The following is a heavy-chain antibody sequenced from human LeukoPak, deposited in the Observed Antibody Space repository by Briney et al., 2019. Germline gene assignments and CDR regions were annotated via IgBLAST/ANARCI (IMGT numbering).Heavy chain of an antibody. V-gene: IGHV3-23*01. J-gene: IGHJ4*02. Sequence: GGSLRLSCAASGFTFSTFAMIWVRQPPGKGLEWVSSIFPSGGEIHYADSVRGRFTISRDNSKSTLSLQMNSLRAEDTAVYYCARGQLYYDSSGFDYWGQGTLVTVSS. CDR3: ARGQLYYDSSGFDY. CDR1: GFTFSTFA. CDR2: IFPSGGEI. D-gene: IGHD3-22*01.